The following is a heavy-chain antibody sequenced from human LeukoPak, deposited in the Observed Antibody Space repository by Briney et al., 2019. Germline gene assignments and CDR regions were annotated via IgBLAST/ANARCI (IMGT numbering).Heavy chain of an antibody. D-gene: IGHD5-12*01. J-gene: IGHJ4*02. CDR3: ARHGYSGYDPDY. Sequence: GESLKISCKGSGYSFFNYWIAWVRQMPGKGLEWMGIIYPADSDTRYSPSFQGQVTISADNSITTAYLQWSSLKASDSAMYYCARHGYSGYDPDYWGQGTLVTVSS. V-gene: IGHV5-51*01. CDR1: GYSFFNYW. CDR2: IYPADSDT.